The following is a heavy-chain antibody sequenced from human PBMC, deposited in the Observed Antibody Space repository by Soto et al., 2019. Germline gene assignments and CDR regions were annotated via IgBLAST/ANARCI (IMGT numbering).Heavy chain of an antibody. J-gene: IGHJ6*02. CDR3: AREGYYYGSGSYSPPRYYGMDV. D-gene: IGHD3-10*01. Sequence: QIQLVQSGAEVKKAGASVKVSCKASGYTFTNYGISWVRQALGQGLEWMGWISAYNDNTNYAQKFQGRVTLTTDTSTRTAYMELRSLTSDDTPVYYCAREGYYYGSGSYSPPRYYGMDVWGQGTTVTVFS. CDR2: ISAYNDNT. V-gene: IGHV1-18*01. CDR1: GYTFTNYG.